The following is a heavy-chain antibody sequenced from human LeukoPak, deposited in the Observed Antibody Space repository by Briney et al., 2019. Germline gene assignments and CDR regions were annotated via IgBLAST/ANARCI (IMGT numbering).Heavy chain of an antibody. J-gene: IGHJ4*02. V-gene: IGHV3-23*05. CDR1: GFTFSKYA. D-gene: IGHD1-26*01. CDR2: LDESGSAT. CDR3: AKAPVGATEIDY. Sequence: GGSLRLSCAASGFTFSKYAMSWVRRAPGQGLERVSSLDESGSATYYADSVKGRFTISRDNSKNTLYLQMNSLRAEDTAVYYCAKAPVGATEIDYWGQGTLVTVSS.